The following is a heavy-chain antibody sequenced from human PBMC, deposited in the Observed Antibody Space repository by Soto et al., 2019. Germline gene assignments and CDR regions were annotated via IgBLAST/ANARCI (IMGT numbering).Heavy chain of an antibody. V-gene: IGHV4-39*01. Sequence: QLQLQESGPGLVKPSETLSLTCTVSGGSISSSSYYWVWIRQPPGKGLEWIGSIYYSGSTYYNPSLKSRVTISVYTSKIQFPLKQSSVIAADTALYYCARLFFPSNGIWTSSGWCFDLWGRGPLVTVSS. CDR3: ARLFFPSNGIWTSSGWCFDL. D-gene: IGHD6-25*01. J-gene: IGHJ2*01. CDR2: IYYSGST. CDR1: GGSISSSSYY.